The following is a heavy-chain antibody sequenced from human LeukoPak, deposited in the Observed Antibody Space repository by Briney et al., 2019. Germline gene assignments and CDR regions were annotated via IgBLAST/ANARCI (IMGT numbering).Heavy chain of an antibody. CDR1: GYTFTSYG. J-gene: IGHJ4*02. CDR3: RRMTYDYVWEEENDY. D-gene: IGHD3-16*01. V-gene: IGHV1-18*01. Sequence: GASVKVSCKASGYTFTSYGISWVRQAPGQGLEWMGWISAYNGNTNYAQKLQGRVNMTTATSTSTAYVELRSLRSDDTAVYHCRRMTYDYVWEEENDYWGQGTLVTVSS. CDR2: ISAYNGNT.